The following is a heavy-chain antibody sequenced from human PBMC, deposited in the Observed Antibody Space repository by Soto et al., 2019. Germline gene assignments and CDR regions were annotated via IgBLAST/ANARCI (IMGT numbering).Heavy chain of an antibody. CDR1: GFTFSSYG. CDR2: IWYDGSNK. Sequence: GGSLRLSCAASGFTFSSYGMHWVRQAPGKGLEWVAVIWYDGSNKYYADPVKGRFTISRDNSKNTLYLQMNSLRAEDTAVYYCASEYCSGGSCYYYGMDVWGQGTTVTVSS. J-gene: IGHJ6*02. CDR3: ASEYCSGGSCYYYGMDV. V-gene: IGHV3-33*01. D-gene: IGHD2-15*01.